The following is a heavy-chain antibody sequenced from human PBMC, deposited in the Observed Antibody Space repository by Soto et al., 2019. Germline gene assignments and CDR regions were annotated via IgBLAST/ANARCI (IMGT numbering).Heavy chain of an antibody. CDR1: GFTFSSYA. CDR3: ARFNYGGNSVDFDY. CDR2: ISDDGSNT. V-gene: IGHV3-23*01. J-gene: IGHJ4*02. Sequence: GGSLRLSCAASGFTFSSYAMSWVRQAPGKGLEWVSAISDDGSNTYYADSVKGRFTISRDNAKNSLYLQMNSLRAEDTAVYYCARFNYGGNSVDFDYWGQGTLVTVSS. D-gene: IGHD4-17*01.